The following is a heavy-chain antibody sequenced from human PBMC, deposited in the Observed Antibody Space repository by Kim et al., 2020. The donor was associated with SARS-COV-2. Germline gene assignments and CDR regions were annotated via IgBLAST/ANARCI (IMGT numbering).Heavy chain of an antibody. D-gene: IGHD3-10*01. CDR1: GGSFSGYY. Sequence: SETLSLTCAVYGGSFSGYYWSWIRQPPGKGLEWIGEINHSGSTNYNPSLKSRVTISVDTSKNQFSLKLSSVTAADTAVYYCARGSRITMVRGAIGWFDP. J-gene: IGHJ5*02. CDR3: ARGSRITMVRGAIGWFDP. CDR2: INHSGST. V-gene: IGHV4-34*01.